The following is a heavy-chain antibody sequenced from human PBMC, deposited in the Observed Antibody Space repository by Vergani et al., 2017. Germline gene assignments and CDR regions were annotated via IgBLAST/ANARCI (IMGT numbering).Heavy chain of an antibody. D-gene: IGHD3-10*01. Sequence: EVQLLESGGDLVQPGKSLRLSCAASGFTFSSYTMNWVRRSPGKGLEWVSGILPGGTTYYADSVKGRFTTYRDNSKNIVLLDMRSMTADVTAVYYCTKDRVPDNRCNFDYWGQGTLVTVSS. CDR2: ILPGGTT. CDR3: TKDRVPDNRCNFDY. V-gene: IGHV3-23*01. J-gene: IGHJ4*02. CDR1: GFTFSSYT.